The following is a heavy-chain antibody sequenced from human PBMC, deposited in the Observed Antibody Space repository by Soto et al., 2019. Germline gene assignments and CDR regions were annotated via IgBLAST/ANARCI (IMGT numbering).Heavy chain of an antibody. CDR3: ARSISPLTPVTMLVWNY. J-gene: IGHJ4*02. CDR1: GFTFSYYS. CDR2: ISSSGDTI. Sequence: GGSLRLSCAAAGFTFSYYSLNWVRQAPGKGLEWVSYISSSGDTIYYADSVKGRFTISRDNAKNSLYLQMDSLRTEDTAVYYCARSISPLTPVTMLVWNYWGQGTLVTVSS. D-gene: IGHD4-17*01. V-gene: IGHV3-48*01.